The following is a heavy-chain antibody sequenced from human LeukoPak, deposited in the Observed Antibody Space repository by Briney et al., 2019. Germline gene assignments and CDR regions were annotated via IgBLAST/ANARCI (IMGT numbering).Heavy chain of an antibody. CDR3: AGIWNYDSSTYWYFDL. CDR1: GGSISSYY. J-gene: IGHJ2*01. Sequence: SETLSLTCTVSGGSISSYYWSWIRQPPGKGLEWIGYIYYSGSTNYNPSLKSRVTISVDTSKNQFSLKLSSVTAADTAVYYCAGIWNYDSSTYWYFDLWGRGTLVTVSS. V-gene: IGHV4-59*01. CDR2: IYYSGST. D-gene: IGHD3-22*01.